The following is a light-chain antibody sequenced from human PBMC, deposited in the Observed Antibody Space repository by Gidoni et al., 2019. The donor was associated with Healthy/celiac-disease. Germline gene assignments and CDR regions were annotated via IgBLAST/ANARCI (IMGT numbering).Light chain of an antibody. CDR2: DVS. CDR3: CSYAGSYTFYV. Sequence: QSALTQPRSVSGSPGQSVTISCTGTSSDVGCYNYVPWYQQHPGKAPKLMSYDVSKRPSGVPDRFSGSKSGNTASLTISGLQAEDEADYYCCSYAGSYTFYVFGTGTKVTVL. CDR1: SSDVGCYNY. J-gene: IGLJ1*01. V-gene: IGLV2-11*01.